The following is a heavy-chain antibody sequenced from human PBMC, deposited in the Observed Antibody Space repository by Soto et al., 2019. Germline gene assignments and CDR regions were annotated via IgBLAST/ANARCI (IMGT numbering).Heavy chain of an antibody. Sequence: PGGSLRLSCAASGFTFSSYIMNWVRQAPGKGLEWVSSISSSSSYIYYADSVKGRFTISRDNAKNSLYLQMNSLRAEDTAVYYCARGGYYDSSGYYISIDYWGQGTMVTVSS. V-gene: IGHV3-21*01. CDR3: ARGGYYDSSGYYISIDY. J-gene: IGHJ4*02. D-gene: IGHD3-22*01. CDR1: GFTFSSYI. CDR2: ISSSSSYI.